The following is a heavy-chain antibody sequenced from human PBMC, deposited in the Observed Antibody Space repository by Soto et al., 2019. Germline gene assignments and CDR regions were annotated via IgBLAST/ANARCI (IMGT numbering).Heavy chain of an antibody. CDR3: ARRLATTVSALGY. D-gene: IGHD4-17*01. CDR1: GLTFTSSS. Sequence: QVQLVQSGGGVVQAGNSLRLSCTASGLTFTSSSFHWVRQAPGKGLEWVAVISENGDRQYSTESVRGRFLISRDNSKNTVYLQMNSLRPEDTGVYFCARRLATTVSALGYWGQGALVTVSS. CDR2: ISENGDRQ. V-gene: IGHV3-30-3*01. J-gene: IGHJ4*02.